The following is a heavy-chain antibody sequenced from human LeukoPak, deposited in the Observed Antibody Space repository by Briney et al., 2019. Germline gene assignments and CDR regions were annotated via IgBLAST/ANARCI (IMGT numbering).Heavy chain of an antibody. CDR2: ISSSGSSI. D-gene: IGHD5-12*01. V-gene: IGHV3-23*01. Sequence: GGSLRLSCAASGFTFSSYAMSWVRQAPGKGLEWVSYISSSGSSIYYADSVKGRFTISRDNSKNTLYLQMNSLRAEDTAVYYCAKGLGYSGYEAFDYWGQGTLVTVSS. CDR3: AKGLGYSGYEAFDY. CDR1: GFTFSSYA. J-gene: IGHJ4*02.